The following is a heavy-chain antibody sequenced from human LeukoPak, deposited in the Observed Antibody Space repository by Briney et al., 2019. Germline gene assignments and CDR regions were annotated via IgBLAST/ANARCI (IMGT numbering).Heavy chain of an antibody. V-gene: IGHV4-59*01. D-gene: IGHD3-3*01. CDR3: ARDLEWLLSTWGMPDY. CDR1: SGSISSYY. Sequence: TSETLSLTCTVSSGSISSYYWTWIRQPPGKGLEWIGYVYYSGSTNYNPSLKSRVTISVGTSKNQFSLKLSSVTAADTAVYYCARDLEWLLSTWGMPDYWGQGTLVTVSS. J-gene: IGHJ4*02. CDR2: VYYSGST.